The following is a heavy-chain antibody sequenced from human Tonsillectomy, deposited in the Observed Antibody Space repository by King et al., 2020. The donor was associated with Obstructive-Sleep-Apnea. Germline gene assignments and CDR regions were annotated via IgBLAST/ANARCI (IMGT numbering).Heavy chain of an antibody. CDR3: ARHFGGSARFDD. CDR1: GYTFIGYW. D-gene: IGHD3-16*01. V-gene: IGHV5-10-1*01. CDR2: VDARDPDT. Sequence: QLVQSGAEVKKPGESLRISCKGSGYTFIGYWISCVRQSPGKGLEWMGRVDARDPDTNYSPPFQGHVSISPDKSLSTAYVQWSSLKASDTAMYYCARHFGGSARFDDWGQGTLATVSA. J-gene: IGHJ4*02.